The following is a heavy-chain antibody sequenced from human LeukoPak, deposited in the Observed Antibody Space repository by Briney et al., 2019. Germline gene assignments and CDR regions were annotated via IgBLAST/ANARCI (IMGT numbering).Heavy chain of an antibody. Sequence: PSETLSLTCTVSGGSISSSSYYWGWIRQPPGKGLERIGSIYYSGSTYYNPSLKSRVTISVDTSKNQFSLKLSSVTAADTAVYYCARQFPGFGYYGSGDTLDVWGKGTTVTISS. D-gene: IGHD3-10*01. J-gene: IGHJ6*04. CDR1: GGSISSSSYY. CDR2: IYYSGST. V-gene: IGHV4-39*01. CDR3: ARQFPGFGYYGSGDTLDV.